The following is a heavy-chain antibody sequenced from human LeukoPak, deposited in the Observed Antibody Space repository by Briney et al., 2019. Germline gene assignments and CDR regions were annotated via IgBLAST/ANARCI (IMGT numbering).Heavy chain of an antibody. J-gene: IGHJ4*02. Sequence: ASVKVSCKASGYPFSRYGVSWVRPAPGQGLECVGWVSGYNHNTNYAHKLQGRVTMTTDTSTSTAYMELRSLTSDDTAMYYCARGGGRDSGRENDYWGQGTLVAVSS. CDR1: GYPFSRYG. CDR3: ARGGGRDSGRENDY. D-gene: IGHD1-26*01. V-gene: IGHV1-18*01. CDR2: VSGYNHNT.